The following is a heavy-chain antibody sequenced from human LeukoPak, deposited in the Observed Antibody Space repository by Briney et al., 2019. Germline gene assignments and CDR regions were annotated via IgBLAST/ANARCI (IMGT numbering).Heavy chain of an antibody. CDR1: GGSISSYY. CDR2: IYTSGST. J-gene: IGHJ6*03. V-gene: IGHV4-4*07. Sequence: PSETLSLTCTVSGGSISSYYWSWIRPPAGKGLEWIGRIYTSGSTNYNPSLKSRVTMSVDTSKNQFSLKLSSVTAADTAVYYCARSLGYCSSTSCYGGSGYYYYMDVWGKGTTVTVSS. CDR3: ARSLGYCSSTSCYGGSGYYYYMDV. D-gene: IGHD2-2*01.